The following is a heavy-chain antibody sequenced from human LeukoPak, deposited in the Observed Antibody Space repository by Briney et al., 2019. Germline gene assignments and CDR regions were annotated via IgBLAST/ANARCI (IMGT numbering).Heavy chain of an antibody. V-gene: IGHV4-34*01. CDR3: ARVRRYDFWSGYPTTYYYYGMDV. Sequence: SETLSLTCAVYGGSFSGYYWSWIRQPPGKGLEWIGEISQSGSTNYAPSLKSRVTISVDSSKNQFSLKLSSVTAADTAVYYCARVRRYDFWSGYPTTYYYYGMDVWGQGTTVTVSS. J-gene: IGHJ6*02. D-gene: IGHD3-3*01. CDR2: ISQSGST. CDR1: GGSFSGYY.